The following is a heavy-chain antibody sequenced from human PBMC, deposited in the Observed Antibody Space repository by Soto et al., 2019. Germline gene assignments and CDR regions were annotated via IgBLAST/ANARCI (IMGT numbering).Heavy chain of an antibody. J-gene: IGHJ4*01. D-gene: IGHD3-16*01. CDR2: IKQDGSEK. CDR3: VRITYSYGWIYDY. Sequence: PGGSLRLSCAASGFTFSSSAMSWVRQAPGKGLEWVANIKQDGSEKYSLDSVKGRFTISRDNAKNSRYLQMNSLRAEDTAVFCCVRITYSYGWIYDYWGQGTLVTVSS. CDR1: GFTFSSSA. V-gene: IGHV3-7*01.